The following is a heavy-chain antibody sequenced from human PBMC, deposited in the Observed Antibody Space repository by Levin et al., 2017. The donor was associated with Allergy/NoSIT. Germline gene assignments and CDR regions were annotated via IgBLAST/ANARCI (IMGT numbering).Heavy chain of an antibody. Sequence: LAGGSLRLSCAASGFTVSSNYMSWVRQAPGKGLEWVSVIYSGGTTYYADSVKGRFTISRDNSKNTLYFQVNSLRAEDTAVYYCARTTTVTTTYAFDIWGQGTMVTVSS. CDR1: GFTVSSNY. V-gene: IGHV3-66*01. D-gene: IGHD4-17*01. CDR2: IYSGGTT. J-gene: IGHJ3*02. CDR3: ARTTTVTTTYAFDI.